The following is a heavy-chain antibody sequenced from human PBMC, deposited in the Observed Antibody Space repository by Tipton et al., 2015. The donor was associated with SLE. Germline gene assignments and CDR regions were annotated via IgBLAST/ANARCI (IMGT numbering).Heavy chain of an antibody. CDR2: INHSGST. CDR3: ARGGTYHDSSGNIDY. J-gene: IGHJ4*02. V-gene: IGHV4-34*01. CDR1: GGSFSGYY. Sequence: GLVKPSETLSLTCTVSGGSFSGYYWSWIRQPPGKGLEWIGEINHSGSTNYNPSLKSRVTISLDTSKNQFSLKLSSVTAADTAVYYCARGGTYHDSSGNIDYWGQGTLVTASS. D-gene: IGHD3-22*01.